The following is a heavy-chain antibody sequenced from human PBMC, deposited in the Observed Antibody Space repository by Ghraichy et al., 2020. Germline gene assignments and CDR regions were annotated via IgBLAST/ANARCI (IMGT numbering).Heavy chain of an antibody. CDR3: ARGGIAVAGTPYYYYGMDV. J-gene: IGHJ6*02. CDR1: GGSFSGYY. V-gene: IGHV4-34*01. CDR2: INRSGST. D-gene: IGHD6-19*01. Sequence: SETLSLTCAVYGGSFSGYYWSWIRQPPGKGLEWIGEINRSGSTNYNPSLKSRVTISVDTSKNQFSLKLSSVTAADTAVYYCARGGIAVAGTPYYYYGMDVWGQGTTVTVSS.